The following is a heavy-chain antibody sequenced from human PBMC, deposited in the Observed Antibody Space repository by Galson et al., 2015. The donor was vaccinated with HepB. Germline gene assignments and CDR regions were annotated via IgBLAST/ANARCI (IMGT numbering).Heavy chain of an antibody. D-gene: IGHD3-10*01. J-gene: IGHJ3*02. CDR3: ARMTYGSDAFDI. V-gene: IGHV3-13*04. CDR1: GFTFSSYD. Sequence: SLRLSCAASGFTFSSYDMHWVRQATGKGLEWVSAIGTAGDTYYPGSVKGRFTISRENAKNSLYLQMNSLRAGDTAVYYCARMTYGSDAFDIWGQGTMVTVSS. CDR2: IGTAGDT.